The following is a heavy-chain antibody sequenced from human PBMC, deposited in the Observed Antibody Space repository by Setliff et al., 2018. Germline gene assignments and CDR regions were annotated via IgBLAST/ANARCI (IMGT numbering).Heavy chain of an antibody. V-gene: IGHV4-38-2*02. J-gene: IGHJ4*02. D-gene: IGHD2-21*02. CDR3: ARDLGHGGDSDY. CDR2: IGHTGSI. CDR1: GYSISSGHY. Sequence: PSETLSLTCTVSGYSISSGHYWGRIRQPPGKGLEWVGNIGHTGSINYNPSLKSRLTISRDTSKNQVSLKLNSVTATDTAVYYCARDLGHGGDSDYWGQGILVTVSS.